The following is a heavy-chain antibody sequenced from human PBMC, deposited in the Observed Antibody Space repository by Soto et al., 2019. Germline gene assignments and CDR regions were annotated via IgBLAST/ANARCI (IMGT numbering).Heavy chain of an antibody. Sequence: GSLRLSCAASGFTFSSYWMSWVRQAPGKGLEWVANIKQDGSEKYYVDSVKGRFTISRDNAKNSLYLQMNSLRAEDTAVYYCARPQDTAMVAFDIWGQGTMVTVSS. V-gene: IGHV3-7*03. CDR2: IKQDGSEK. CDR1: GFTFSSYW. J-gene: IGHJ3*02. CDR3: ARPQDTAMVAFDI. D-gene: IGHD5-18*01.